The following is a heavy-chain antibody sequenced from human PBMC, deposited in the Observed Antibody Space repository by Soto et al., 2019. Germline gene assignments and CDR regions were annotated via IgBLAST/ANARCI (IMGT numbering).Heavy chain of an antibody. D-gene: IGHD2-2*02. J-gene: IGHJ4*02. Sequence: EVQLLESGGGLEQPGGSLRLSCVGSVHTFHNYAMTWVRQAPGKGLEWVSGISGSGGSTYYADSVRGRFTISRDDSKNPLYLQMNSLRAEDTAVYYCANVSRGIGVVPAAISWGQGTLVTVSS. V-gene: IGHV3-23*01. CDR1: VHTFHNYA. CDR3: ANVSRGIGVVPAAIS. CDR2: ISGSGGST.